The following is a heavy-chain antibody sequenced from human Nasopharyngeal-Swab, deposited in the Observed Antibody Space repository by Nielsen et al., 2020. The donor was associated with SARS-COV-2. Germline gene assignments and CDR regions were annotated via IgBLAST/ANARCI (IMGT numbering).Heavy chain of an antibody. D-gene: IGHD6-25*01. V-gene: IGHV3-53*01. Sequence: WIRQPPGKGLEWVSVIYSGGSTYNADTEKGRFTISRDKSKNTLYLQMNSLRAEDTAVYYCARDRFSGYMDVWGKGTTVTVSS. J-gene: IGHJ6*03. CDR2: IYSGGST. CDR3: ARDRFSGYMDV.